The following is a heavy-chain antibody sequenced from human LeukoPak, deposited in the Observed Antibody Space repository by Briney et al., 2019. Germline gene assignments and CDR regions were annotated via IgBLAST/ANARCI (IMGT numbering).Heavy chain of an antibody. V-gene: IGHV4-31*02. Sequence: LRLSCAASGFTFSSYAMHWVRQHPGKGLEWIGYIYYSGSTYYNPSLKSRVTISVDTSKNQFSLKLSSVTAADTAVYYCARGRAVIYFDYWGQGTLVTVSS. J-gene: IGHJ4*02. CDR1: GFTFSSYAMH. CDR2: IYYSGST. D-gene: IGHD2-21*01. CDR3: ARGRAVIYFDY.